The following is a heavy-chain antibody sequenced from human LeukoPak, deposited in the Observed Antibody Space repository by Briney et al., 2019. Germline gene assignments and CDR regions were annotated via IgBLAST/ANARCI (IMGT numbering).Heavy chain of an antibody. D-gene: IGHD2-8*02. V-gene: IGHV3-30*02. J-gene: IGHJ6*03. CDR2: IWRDGNNR. Sequence: PGGSLRLSCAASGFTFRNDGMHWVRQATGKGREWVSFIWRDGNNRFCADSVKGRFSISRDNSKSMLYLQMDTLRAEHTALYYCAKDPGARVSGFYMDVWGKGTTVIVSS. CDR3: AKDPGARVSGFYMDV. CDR1: GFTFRNDG.